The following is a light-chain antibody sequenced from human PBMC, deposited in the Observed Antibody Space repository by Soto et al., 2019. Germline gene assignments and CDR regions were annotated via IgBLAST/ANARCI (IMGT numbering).Light chain of an antibody. CDR3: QQYNYWAS. CDR2: RAS. V-gene: IGKV3-15*01. CDR1: ESVNSN. J-gene: IGKJ1*01. Sequence: EIVMTQSPDTLSVSPGERATLSCRASESVNSNLAWYQQKPGQAPRLLIYRASTRATGITARFSGSGSGTEYTLTIHSLQSEDFAVYYCQQYNYWASFGQGTKVDIK.